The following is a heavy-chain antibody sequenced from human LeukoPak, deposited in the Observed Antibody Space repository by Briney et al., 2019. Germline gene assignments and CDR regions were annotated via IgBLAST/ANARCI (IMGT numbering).Heavy chain of an antibody. CDR1: GFTFSSYW. V-gene: IGHV3-7*01. CDR2: IKPDGTEK. J-gene: IGHJ4*02. CDR3: AGSFSAGDY. Sequence: PGGSLRLSCAASGFTFSSYWMSWVRQAPGKGLEWVANIKPDGTEKYYVDSVKGRCTMSRDNAKNSLYLQVNSLRVEDTAVYYCAGSFSAGDYWGQGTLVTVSS. D-gene: IGHD6-13*01.